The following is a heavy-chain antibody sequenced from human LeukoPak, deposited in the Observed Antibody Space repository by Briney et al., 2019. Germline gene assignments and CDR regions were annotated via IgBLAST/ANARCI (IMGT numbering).Heavy chain of an antibody. V-gene: IGHV1-69*05. CDR1: GGTFSSYA. CDR2: IIPIFGTA. Sequence: ASVKVSCKASGGTFSSYAISWVRQAPGQGLEWMGGIIPIFGTANYAQKFQGRVTITRDTSASTAYMELSSLRSEDTAVYYCAREVRTAVAGLDYWGQGTLVTVSS. CDR3: AREVRTAVAGLDY. D-gene: IGHD6-19*01. J-gene: IGHJ4*02.